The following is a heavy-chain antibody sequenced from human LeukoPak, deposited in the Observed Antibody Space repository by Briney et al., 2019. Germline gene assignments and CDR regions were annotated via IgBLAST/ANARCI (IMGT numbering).Heavy chain of an antibody. CDR1: GXXXXTSGXG. CDR3: AXRLSGQLAMDA. Sequence: SGPTLVNPIQTLTLTCTFSGXXXXTSGXGVXXXXXXXXXXXXWLALIYWDXDKRXXPXXXSRLTITKDTSKNQVXXXXXNMXPXXTATYYCAXRLSGQLAMDAWGKGTTVTVSS. J-gene: IGHJ6*03. D-gene: IGHD6-6*01. CDR2: IYWDXDK. V-gene: IGHV2-5*02.